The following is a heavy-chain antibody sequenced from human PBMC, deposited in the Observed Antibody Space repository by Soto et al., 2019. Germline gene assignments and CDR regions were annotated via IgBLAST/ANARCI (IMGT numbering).Heavy chain of an antibody. CDR2: ISYDGNKK. J-gene: IGHJ4*02. V-gene: IGHV3-30*18. D-gene: IGHD4-4*01. CDR1: GFTFSSYG. CDR3: AKTLNTVTTSGNFDY. Sequence: LRLSCAASGFTFSSYGMHWVRLAPGKGLEWVAFISYDGNKKYYADSVKGRFTISRDNSKTTLFLQMNSLRAEDAAVYYCAKTLNTVTTSGNFDYWGQGTLVTVSS.